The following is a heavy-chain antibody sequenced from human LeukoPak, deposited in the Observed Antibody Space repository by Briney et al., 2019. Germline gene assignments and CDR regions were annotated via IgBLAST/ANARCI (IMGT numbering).Heavy chain of an antibody. Sequence: GGSLRLSCAASGFTFSSYSMNWVRQAPGKGLEWVSSISSSSSYIYYADSVKGRFTISRDNAKNTLYLQMNSLRAEDTAVYYCARSGRGGAFDIWGHGTMVTVSS. J-gene: IGHJ3*02. D-gene: IGHD1-26*01. V-gene: IGHV3-21*01. CDR2: ISSSSSYI. CDR1: GFTFSSYS. CDR3: ARSGRGGAFDI.